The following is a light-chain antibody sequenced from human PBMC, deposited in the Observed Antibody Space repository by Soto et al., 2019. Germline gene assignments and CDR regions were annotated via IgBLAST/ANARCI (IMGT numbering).Light chain of an antibody. CDR3: VVWDDSLSGRV. V-gene: IGLV1-47*01. J-gene: IGLJ3*02. CDR1: SSNIGSNF. CDR2: RNN. Sequence: QSVLTQPPSASGTPGQRVTISCSGSSSNIGSNFVYWYQQLPGTAPKLLIYRNNQRPSGVPDRFSGSKSGTSASLAITGLRPEDEADYYCVVWDDSLSGRVFGGGTKLTVL.